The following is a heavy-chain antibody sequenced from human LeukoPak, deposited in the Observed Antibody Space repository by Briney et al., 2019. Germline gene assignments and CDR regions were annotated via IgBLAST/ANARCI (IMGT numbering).Heavy chain of an antibody. V-gene: IGHV1-2*02. CDR3: ARGGTICSGGDCYLNWLDP. D-gene: IGHD2-21*02. CDR1: GYTFSGYY. CDR2: INPNSGGT. J-gene: IGHJ5*02. Sequence: ASVKVSRKASGYTFSGYYMHWVRQAPGQGLEWMGWINPNSGGTNYAQKFQGRVTMTRDTSISTAYMDLSRLTSDDTAVYYCARGGTICSGGDCYLNWLDPWGQGTLVTVSS.